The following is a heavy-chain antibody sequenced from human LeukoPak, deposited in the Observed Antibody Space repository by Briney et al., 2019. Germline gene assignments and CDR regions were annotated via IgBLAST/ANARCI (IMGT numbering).Heavy chain of an antibody. V-gene: IGHV3-7*03. J-gene: IGHJ4*02. CDR2: IKQDGSEK. CDR3: ARCAGPVETD. Sequence: GGSLRLSCAASGFTFSTYWMSWVRQAPGKGLEWVANIKQDGSEKYSLDSVKGRFTISRDNAKNSLYLQMNSLRAEDTAVYYCARCAGPVETDWGQGTLVTVSS. CDR1: GFTFSTYW. D-gene: IGHD2-21*02.